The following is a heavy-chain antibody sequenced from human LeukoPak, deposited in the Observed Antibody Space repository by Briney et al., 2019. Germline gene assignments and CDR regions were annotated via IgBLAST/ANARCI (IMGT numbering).Heavy chain of an antibody. J-gene: IGHJ3*02. CDR2: ISGNSGNK. Sequence: GGSPRLSCVGFEFTFSSYAMGWVRLAPGKGLEWVSVISGNSGNKYYADFVKGRFTISRDNSKNTLYLQMNSLRAEDTAVYYCAKDLVGTGAFDIWGQGTMVTVSS. D-gene: IGHD2-21*02. V-gene: IGHV3-23*01. CDR3: AKDLVGTGAFDI. CDR1: EFTFSSYA.